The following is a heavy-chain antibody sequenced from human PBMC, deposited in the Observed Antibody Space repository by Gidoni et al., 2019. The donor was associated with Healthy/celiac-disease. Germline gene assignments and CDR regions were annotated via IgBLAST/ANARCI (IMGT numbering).Heavy chain of an antibody. CDR2: IYYSGRT. CDR1: GGSISSYY. CDR3: AGMYGYSGYED. Sequence: QVQLQESVPGLVKPSETLSLTCTVSGGSISSYYWSWIRQPPGKGLEWIGYIYYSGRTNYNPSRKSRVTRSVDTSKNQFSRKRSSVTAADTAVYYCAGMYGYSGYEDWGQGTLVTVSS. D-gene: IGHD5-12*01. V-gene: IGHV4-59*01. J-gene: IGHJ4*02.